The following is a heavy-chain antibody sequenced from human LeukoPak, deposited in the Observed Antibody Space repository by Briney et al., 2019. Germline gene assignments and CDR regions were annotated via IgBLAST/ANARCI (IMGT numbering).Heavy chain of an antibody. V-gene: IGHV5-10-1*04. Sequence: GESLKISCKGSGYSFTSYWISWVRQMPGKDLEWMGRIDPSDSYTNYSPSFQGQVTISADKSISTAYLQWSSLKASDTAMYYCARLSRGGYDRQYFDYWGQGTLVTVSS. CDR2: IDPSDSYT. CDR3: ARLSRGGYDRQYFDY. CDR1: GYSFTSYW. J-gene: IGHJ4*02. D-gene: IGHD5-12*01.